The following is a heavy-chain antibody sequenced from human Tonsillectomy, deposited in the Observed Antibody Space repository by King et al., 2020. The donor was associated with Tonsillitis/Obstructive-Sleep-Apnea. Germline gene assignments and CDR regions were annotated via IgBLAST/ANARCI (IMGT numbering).Heavy chain of an antibody. J-gene: IGHJ4*02. CDR2: IKNKTDGGTT. CDR3: TTQGVTTYYFDY. D-gene: IGHD4-11*01. CDR1: VFTFSKAW. Sequence: VQLVESGGGLVKPGGSLRLSCAASVFTFSKAWMSWVRQAPGKGLEWVGRIKNKTDGGTTDYAAPVKGRFTISRDDSKSTLYLQMNSLKTEDTAVYYCTTQGVTTYYFDYWGQGTLVTVSS. V-gene: IGHV3-15*01.